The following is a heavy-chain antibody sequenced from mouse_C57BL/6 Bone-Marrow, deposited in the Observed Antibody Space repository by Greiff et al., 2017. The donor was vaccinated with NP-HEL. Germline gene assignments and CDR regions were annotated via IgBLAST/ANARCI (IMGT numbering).Heavy chain of an antibody. V-gene: IGHV1-59*01. CDR3: ARSEYNYGNPLDY. J-gene: IGHJ2*01. CDR1: GYTFTSYW. D-gene: IGHD2-1*01. Sequence: QVQLQQPGAELVRPGTSVNLSCKASGYTFTSYWMHWVKQRPGQGLEWIGVIDPSDSYTNYNQKFKGKATLTVDTSSSTAYMQLSSLTSEDSAVYYCARSEYNYGNPLDYWGQGTTLTVSS. CDR2: IDPSDSYT.